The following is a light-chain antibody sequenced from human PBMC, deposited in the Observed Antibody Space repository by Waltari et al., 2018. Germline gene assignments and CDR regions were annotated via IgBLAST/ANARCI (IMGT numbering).Light chain of an antibody. V-gene: IGKV3-11*01. CDR3: QQRTNWPPT. Sequence: EIVLTQSPDTLSLSPGERATLSCRASQSVGSYLAWYQQKPGQAPRLLIYDASNRAIAIPARFSGSGSGTDFTLTISSLEPEDFAVYYCQQRTNWPPTFGGGTKVEIK. CDR2: DAS. CDR1: QSVGSY. J-gene: IGKJ4*01.